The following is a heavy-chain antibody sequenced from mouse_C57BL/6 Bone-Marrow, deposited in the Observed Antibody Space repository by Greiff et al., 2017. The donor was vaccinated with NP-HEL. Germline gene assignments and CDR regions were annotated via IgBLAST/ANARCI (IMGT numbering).Heavy chain of an antibody. V-gene: IGHV1-50*01. J-gene: IGHJ3*01. Sequence: VQLQQPGAELVKPGASVKLSCKASGYTFTTYWMQWVKQRPGQGLEWIGEIDPSDSYTNYNQKFKGKATLTVDTSPSTANMQLSSLTSEDSAVYYCARKAYYGRSYEFAYWGQGTLVTVSA. CDR2: IDPSDSYT. D-gene: IGHD1-1*01. CDR1: GYTFTTYW. CDR3: ARKAYYGRSYEFAY.